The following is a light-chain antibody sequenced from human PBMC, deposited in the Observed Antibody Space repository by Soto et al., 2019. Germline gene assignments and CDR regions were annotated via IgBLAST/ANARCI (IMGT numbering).Light chain of an antibody. CDR3: CSYAGEYTYRL. V-gene: IGLV2-11*01. J-gene: IGLJ2*01. Sequence: QSVLTQPRSVSGSPGQSVTISCTGTSSDVGGYNYVSWYQQHPGKAPKLMIYDVTKRPSGVPDRFSGSKSGNTASLTISGLQAEDEADYYCCSYAGEYTYRLVGGGTKVTVL. CDR1: SSDVGGYNY. CDR2: DVT.